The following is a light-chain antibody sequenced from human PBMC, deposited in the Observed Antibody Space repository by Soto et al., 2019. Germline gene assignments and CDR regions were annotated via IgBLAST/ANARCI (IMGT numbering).Light chain of an antibody. Sequence: EIVLTQSPGTLSLSPGERATLSCRASQRVRSSYLAWYQQKPGQAPRLLIYGASTRATGIPARFSGSGSGTDFTLTISRLEPDYSAVYYCQQYGSTGTFGTGTKVDIK. CDR1: QRVRSSY. CDR2: GAS. J-gene: IGKJ3*01. CDR3: QQYGSTGT. V-gene: IGKV3-20*01.